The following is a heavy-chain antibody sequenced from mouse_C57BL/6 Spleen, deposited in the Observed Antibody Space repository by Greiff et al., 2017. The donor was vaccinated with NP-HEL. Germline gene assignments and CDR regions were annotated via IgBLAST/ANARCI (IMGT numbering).Heavy chain of an antibody. D-gene: IGHD2-1*01. CDR3: TGIYYGKRGYAMDY. J-gene: IGHJ4*01. Sequence: VKLQESAAELVRPGASVTLSCKASGYTFTDYEMHWVKQTPVHGLEWIGAIDPETGGTAYNQKFKGKAILTADKSSSTAYMELRSLTSEDSAVYYCTGIYYGKRGYAMDYWGQGTSVTVSS. CDR2: IDPETGGT. V-gene: IGHV1-15*01. CDR1: GYTFTDYE.